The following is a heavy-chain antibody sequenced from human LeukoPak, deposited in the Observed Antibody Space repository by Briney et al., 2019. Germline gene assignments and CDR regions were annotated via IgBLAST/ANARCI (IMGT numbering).Heavy chain of an antibody. J-gene: IGHJ4*02. V-gene: IGHV1-18*01. CDR1: GYTFTSYG. D-gene: IGHD3-22*01. Sequence: GASVKVSCKASGYTFTSYGISWVRQAPGQGLEWMGWISAYNGNTNYAQKLQGRVTMTTDTSTSTAYMELRSLRSDDTAVYYCTSHDYYDSSGYPIDYWGQGTLVTVSS. CDR3: TSHDYYDSSGYPIDY. CDR2: ISAYNGNT.